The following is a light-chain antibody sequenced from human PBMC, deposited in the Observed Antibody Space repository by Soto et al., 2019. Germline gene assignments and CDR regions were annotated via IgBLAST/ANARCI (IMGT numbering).Light chain of an antibody. CDR2: DVS. CDR3: YSYTSSNTYV. V-gene: IGLV2-14*03. Sequence: QSALTQPASVSGSPGQSITISCTGTSSVVGGYNYVSWYQHHPGKVPQLMIYDVSNRPSGVSNRFSGSKSGNTASLTISGLQAEDEADYYCYSYTSSNTYVSGTGTKVTVL. J-gene: IGLJ1*01. CDR1: SSVVGGYNY.